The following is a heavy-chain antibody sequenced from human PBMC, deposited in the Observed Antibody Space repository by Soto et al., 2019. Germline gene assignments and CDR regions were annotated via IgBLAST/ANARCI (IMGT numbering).Heavy chain of an antibody. J-gene: IGHJ3*02. Sequence: PSETLSLTCAVSGGSISSGGYSWSWIRQPPGKGLEWIGYIYHSGSTYYNPSLKSRVTISVDRSKTQFSLKLSSVTAADTAVYFCARDNPYFTNGVCFDVCDMGGQGTMV. CDR2: IYHSGST. CDR1: GGSISSGGYS. V-gene: IGHV4-30-2*01. CDR3: ARDNPYFTNGVCFDVCDM. D-gene: IGHD2-8*01.